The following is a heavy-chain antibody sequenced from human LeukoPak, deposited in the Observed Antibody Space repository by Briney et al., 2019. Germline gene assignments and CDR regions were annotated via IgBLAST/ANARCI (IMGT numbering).Heavy chain of an antibody. CDR2: ISHTGST. J-gene: IGHJ4*02. CDR1: GGSVSSADSH. CDR3: VRAVTGTSLYDY. Sequence: SETLSLTCTVSGGSVSSADSHWGWIRQHPGKGLEWIGYISHTGSTSYNPSLKSRVMISRDSSKNQFSLMLTSVTAADTAVYYCVRAVTGTSLYDYWGQGTLVTVSS. V-gene: IGHV4-31*03. D-gene: IGHD1-7*01.